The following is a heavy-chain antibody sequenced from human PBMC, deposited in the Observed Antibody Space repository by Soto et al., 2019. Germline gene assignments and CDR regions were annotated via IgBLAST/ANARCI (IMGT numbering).Heavy chain of an antibody. CDR3: AREMSYYFDS. V-gene: IGHV4-30-2*01. J-gene: IGHJ4*02. CDR2: IYHSGAT. CDR1: GDSISRDGYS. Sequence: QLQLQESGSGLVKPSHTLVLTCTVSGDSISRDGYSWSCIRQPPGKGLEWIGFIYHSGATYYNPALKSRVTTSVDKSKNQFSLRLASVTAADTAVYYCAREMSYYFDSLGQGTLVTVSS.